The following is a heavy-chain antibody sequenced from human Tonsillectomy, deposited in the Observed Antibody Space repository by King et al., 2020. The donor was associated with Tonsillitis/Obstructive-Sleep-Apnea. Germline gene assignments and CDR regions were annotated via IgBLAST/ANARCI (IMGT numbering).Heavy chain of an antibody. D-gene: IGHD3-3*01. Sequence: VQLQQWGAGLLKPSETLSLTCAVYGGSFSGYYCSWIRHPPGKGLEWIVEVDHSGSTNYNPSLKSRVTMSVDTSKNQFSLRLSSVTAADTAVYYCARGGTYYDFWSSDSWGQGTLVSVSS. CDR2: VDHSGST. CDR1: GGSFSGYY. CDR3: ARGGTYYDFWSSDS. J-gene: IGHJ4*02. V-gene: IGHV4-34*01.